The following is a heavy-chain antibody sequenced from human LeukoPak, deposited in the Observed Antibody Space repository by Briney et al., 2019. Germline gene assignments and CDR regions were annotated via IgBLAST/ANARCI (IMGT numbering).Heavy chain of an antibody. J-gene: IGHJ3*02. Sequence: SETLSLTCTVSGGAISSGSYYWSWIRQSAGKGLEWIGRIYTSGTTNSNPSLKSRVTMSLDTSKNQFSLKLSSVTAADMAVYYCAREYYDSNKAPAFDIWGQGTMVTVSS. V-gene: IGHV4-61*02. D-gene: IGHD3-22*01. CDR1: GGAISSGSYY. CDR3: AREYYDSNKAPAFDI. CDR2: IYTSGTT.